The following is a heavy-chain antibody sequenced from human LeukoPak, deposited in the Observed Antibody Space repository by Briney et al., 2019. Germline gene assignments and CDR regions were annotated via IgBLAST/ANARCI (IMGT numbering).Heavy chain of an antibody. CDR1: GGSFSGYY. CDR3: ARDGRFGAKNVDY. D-gene: IGHD3-10*01. CDR2: INHSGST. V-gene: IGHV4-34*01. J-gene: IGHJ4*02. Sequence: SETLSLTCAVYGGSFSGYYWSWIRQPPGKGLKWIGEINHSGSTNYKPSLKSRVTISVDTSKNQFSLKLSSVTAADTAVYYCARDGRFGAKNVDYWGQGTLVTVSS.